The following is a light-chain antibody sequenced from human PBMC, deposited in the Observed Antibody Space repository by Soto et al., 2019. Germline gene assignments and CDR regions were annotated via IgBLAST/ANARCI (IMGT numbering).Light chain of an antibody. Sequence: DIQMTQSPSSVSASVGDRVTITCRASQGITSWLAWYQQKTGRAPKLLIYAASSLQSGVPSRFSGSGSGRDFTLTIRSLQPEDFATYFCQQHSSFPLTFGGGTKVEIK. V-gene: IGKV1-12*01. CDR1: QGITSW. CDR2: AAS. J-gene: IGKJ4*01. CDR3: QQHSSFPLT.